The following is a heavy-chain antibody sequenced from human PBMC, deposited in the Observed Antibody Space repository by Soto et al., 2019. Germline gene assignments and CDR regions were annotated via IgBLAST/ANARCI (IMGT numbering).Heavy chain of an antibody. CDR2: ISGYNGNT. Sequence: QVQLVQSGAEVKKPGASVKVSCKASGYTFTIYGISWVRQAPGQGLEWMGWISGYNGNTDYAPNLQDRVTLTTDASTSSVYMELRSLRSDYTAVYYCARVDYYDSSGYYGYWGQGTLITVSS. V-gene: IGHV1-18*04. J-gene: IGHJ4*02. D-gene: IGHD3-22*01. CDR1: GYTFTIYG. CDR3: ARVDYYDSSGYYGY.